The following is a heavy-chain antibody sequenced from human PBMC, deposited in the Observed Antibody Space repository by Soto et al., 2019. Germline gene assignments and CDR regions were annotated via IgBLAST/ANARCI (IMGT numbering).Heavy chain of an antibody. CDR3: ARGYNSFDP. CDR1: GFTVSSNY. Sequence: GGSLRLSCAASGFTVSSNYMTWVRQAPGKGLEWVSIIYSDGRTYCADSVKGRFTMSRDNSKNTAYLQMKSLRAEDTAVYYCARGYNSFDPWGQGTLVTVSS. V-gene: IGHV3-53*01. J-gene: IGHJ5*02. CDR2: IYSDGRT.